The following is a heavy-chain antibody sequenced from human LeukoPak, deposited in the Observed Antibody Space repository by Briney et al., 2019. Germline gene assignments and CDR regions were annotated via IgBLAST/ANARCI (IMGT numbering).Heavy chain of an antibody. V-gene: IGHV3-7*01. CDR1: GFTVSSNY. Sequence: PGGSLRLSCAASGFTVSSNYMSWVRQAPGKGLEWVATIKQDGSEKYCVDSVKGRFTISRDNAKNSLYLQMNSLRAEDTAVYYCARVFSYDLKFWGQGTLVTVSS. CDR2: IKQDGSEK. J-gene: IGHJ4*02. CDR3: ARVFSYDLKF. D-gene: IGHD5-18*01.